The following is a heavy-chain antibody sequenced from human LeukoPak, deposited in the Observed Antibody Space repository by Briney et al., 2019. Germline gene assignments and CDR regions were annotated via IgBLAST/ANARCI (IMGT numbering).Heavy chain of an antibody. D-gene: IGHD1-1*01. CDR2: INWSSGTI. Sequence: GRSLRLSCAASGFTFDDHAMHWVRQAPGKGLEWVAGINWSSGTIVYADSVEGRFTISRDNAKNSPYLQMNSLRTEDTAVYFCAKDLRAPGFTGTLDFWGQGTLVTVSS. V-gene: IGHV3-9*01. CDR1: GFTFDDHA. CDR3: AKDLRAPGFTGTLDF. J-gene: IGHJ4*02.